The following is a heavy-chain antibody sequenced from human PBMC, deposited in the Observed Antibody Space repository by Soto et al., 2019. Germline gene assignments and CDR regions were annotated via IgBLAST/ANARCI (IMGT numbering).Heavy chain of an antibody. Sequence: QVQLQESGPGLVKPSQTLSLTCTVSGGSISSGGYYWSWIRQHPGKGLEWIGYIYYSGSTYYNPSLKSRVTISVDTSKNQFSLKLSSVPAADTAVYNCARGVVVPAASYYYYGMDVWGQGTTVTVSS. CDR2: IYYSGST. J-gene: IGHJ6*02. V-gene: IGHV4-31*03. CDR3: ARGVVVPAASYYYYGMDV. CDR1: GGSISSGGYY. D-gene: IGHD2-2*01.